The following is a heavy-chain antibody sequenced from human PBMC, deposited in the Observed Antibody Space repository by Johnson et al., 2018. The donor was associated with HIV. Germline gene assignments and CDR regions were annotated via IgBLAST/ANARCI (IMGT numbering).Heavy chain of an antibody. J-gene: IGHJ3*02. CDR1: GLTVSGNY. Sequence: QVQLVESGGGLVQPGGSLRLSCAASGLTVSGNYMTWVRQAPGKGLEWVSGISWNSGIIGYADSVKGRFTISRDNAKNSLYLQMNSLRAEDTAVYYCAKEASRAARPNAFDIWGQGTMVTVSS. D-gene: IGHD6-6*01. V-gene: IGHV3-11*04. CDR3: AKEASRAARPNAFDI. CDR2: ISWNSGII.